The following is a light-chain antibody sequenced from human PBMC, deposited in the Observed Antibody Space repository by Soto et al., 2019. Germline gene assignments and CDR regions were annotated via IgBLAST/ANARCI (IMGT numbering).Light chain of an antibody. CDR1: QSISSW. J-gene: IGKJ1*01. CDR3: QPCNSYPPT. V-gene: IGKV1-5*03. CDR2: KAS. Sequence: DIQMTQSPSTLSASVGDRVTITCRASQSISSWLAWYQQKPGKAPKVLIYKASNLQSGVPARFSGSGSGTDFTLTISGLQPDDFAPSYCQPCNSYPPTFGQGTTVDIK.